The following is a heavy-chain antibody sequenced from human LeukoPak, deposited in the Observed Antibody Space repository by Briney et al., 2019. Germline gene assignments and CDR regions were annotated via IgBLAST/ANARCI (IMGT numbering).Heavy chain of an antibody. V-gene: IGHV1-8*01. CDR3: ARDLGNYYGSGSPDY. Sequence: ASVKVSCKASGYTFTSYDINWVRQATGQGLEWMGWMNPNSGNTGYAQKFQGRVTMTRDTSISTAYMELSRLRSDDTAVYYCARDLGNYYGSGSPDYWGQGTLVTVSS. J-gene: IGHJ4*02. CDR2: MNPNSGNT. CDR1: GYTFTSYD. D-gene: IGHD3-10*01.